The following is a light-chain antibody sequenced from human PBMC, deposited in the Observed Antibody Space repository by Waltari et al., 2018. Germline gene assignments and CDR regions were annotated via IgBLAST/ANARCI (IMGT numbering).Light chain of an antibody. Sequence: DIQMTQFPSALSAPIGDRITITCRASHSISSWLAWYQQKPGKAPNLLIYKASTLESGVPSRFSGSGSGTEFTLTITSLQPDDFATYYCQHYNTGSYPRTFGQGTKVEIK. CDR3: QHYNTGSYPRT. CDR1: HSISSW. V-gene: IGKV1-5*03. J-gene: IGKJ1*01. CDR2: KAS.